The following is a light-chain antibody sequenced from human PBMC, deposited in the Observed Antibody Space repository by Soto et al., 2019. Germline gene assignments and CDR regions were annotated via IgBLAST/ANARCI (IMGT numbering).Light chain of an antibody. CDR3: PQYTSYPLP. J-gene: IGKJ4*01. Sequence: IQVTQSPSALSASVGDRVTITFRASQSIGRFLAWYQHQPGKAPKLLIYDASSLESGVPSRFSGSGSGTEFTLTISSLQPDDFATYYCPQYTSYPLPFAGGTKVDI. CDR2: DAS. CDR1: QSIGRF. V-gene: IGKV1-5*01.